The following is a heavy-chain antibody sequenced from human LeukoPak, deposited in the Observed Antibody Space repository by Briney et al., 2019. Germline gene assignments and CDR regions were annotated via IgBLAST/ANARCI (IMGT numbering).Heavy chain of an antibody. CDR1: GGSISSYY. Sequence: SETLSLTCTVSGGSISSYYWSWIRQPAGKGLEWIGRIYTSGSTNYNPSLKSRVTMSVDTSKNQFSLKLSSVTAADTAVYYCARVTRITTFGVERWAFDYWGQGTLVTVSS. CDR2: IYTSGST. D-gene: IGHD3-3*01. CDR3: ARVTRITTFGVERWAFDY. J-gene: IGHJ4*02. V-gene: IGHV4-4*07.